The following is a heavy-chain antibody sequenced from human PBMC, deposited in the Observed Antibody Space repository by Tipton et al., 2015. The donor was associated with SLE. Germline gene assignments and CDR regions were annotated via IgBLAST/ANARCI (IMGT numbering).Heavy chain of an antibody. CDR1: GYTFPSYG. D-gene: IGHD1-26*01. J-gene: IGHJ5*02. V-gene: IGHV1-46*01. CDR3: ASRDPWWEKGWFDP. CDR2: INPSGGST. Sequence: QLVQSGAEVKKPGASVKVSCKASGYTFPSYGFNWVRQAPGQGLEWMGIINPSGGSTSYAQKFQGRVTITTDESTSTAYMELSSLRSEDTAVYYCASRDPWWEKGWFDPWGQGTLVTVSS.